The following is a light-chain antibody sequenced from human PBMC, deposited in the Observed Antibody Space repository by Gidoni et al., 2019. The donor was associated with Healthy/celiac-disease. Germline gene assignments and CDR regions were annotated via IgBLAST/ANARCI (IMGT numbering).Light chain of an antibody. J-gene: IGLJ1*01. CDR2: DVS. CDR1: SSDVGGYNY. V-gene: IGLV2-14*03. Sequence: QSALTQPASVSVSPGQSITISCTGTSSDVGGYNYVSWYQQHPGKAPKLMIYDVSNRPSGVSNRFSGSKSGNTAPLTISGLQAEDEADYYCSSYTSSSTYVFGTWTKVTVL. CDR3: SSYTSSSTYV.